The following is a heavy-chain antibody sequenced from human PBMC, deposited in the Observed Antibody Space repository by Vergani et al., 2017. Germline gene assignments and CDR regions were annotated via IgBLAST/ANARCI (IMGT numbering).Heavy chain of an antibody. CDR3: AKVCGSTSCPYGGGAFDV. V-gene: IGHV3-23*01. CDR1: GFTFNSYA. Sequence: QLLESGGGLIQPGGSLRLSCAASGFTFNSYAMTLVRQAPGKGLEWVSGINNNGGSTYYADSVKGRFTLSRDNSKNTLYLQMTDLRAEDTATYYCAKVCGSTSCPYGGGAFDVWGHGTMVTVSS. D-gene: IGHD2-2*01. CDR2: INNNGGST. J-gene: IGHJ3*01.